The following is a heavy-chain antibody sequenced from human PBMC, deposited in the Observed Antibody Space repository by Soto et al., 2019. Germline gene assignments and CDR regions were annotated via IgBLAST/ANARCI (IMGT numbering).Heavy chain of an antibody. CDR3: ARESEDLTSNFDY. CDR1: CFTFTRYS. CDR2: ISSTTNYI. V-gene: IGHV3-21*01. Sequence: PXGSLRLSCSASCFTFTRYSMNWVRQAPGKGLEWVSSISSTTNYIYYADSMKGRFTVSRDNAKNSVYLEMNSLSAEDTALYYCARESEDLTSNFDYWGQGTLVTVSS. J-gene: IGHJ4*02.